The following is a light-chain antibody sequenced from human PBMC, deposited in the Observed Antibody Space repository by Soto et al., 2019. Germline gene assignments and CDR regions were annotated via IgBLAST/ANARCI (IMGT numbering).Light chain of an antibody. Sequence: EIVLTQSPGTLSLSPGEGATLSCSASQSLSSFYLAWYQQKPGQAPRLLIYGASNRATGIPDRFSGSRSGTDFTLTISRLEPEDFEVYYCQQYGSSPQSFGQGTKVDMK. J-gene: IGKJ1*01. CDR3: QQYGSSPQS. V-gene: IGKV3-20*01. CDR2: GAS. CDR1: QSLSSFY.